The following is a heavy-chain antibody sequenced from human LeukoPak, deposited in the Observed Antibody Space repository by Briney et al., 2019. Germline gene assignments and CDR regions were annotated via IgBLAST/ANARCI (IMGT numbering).Heavy chain of an antibody. CDR1: GFTFSSYA. D-gene: IGHD3-22*01. CDR2: ISGSGGST. CDR3: AKDHYYDSSGSGIY. Sequence: GGSLRLSCAASGFTFSSYAMSWVRQAPGKGLEWVSAISGSGGSTYYADSVKGRFTISRDNSKNTLYLQMNSLRAEDTAVYYCAKDHYYDSSGSGIYWRQGTLVTVSS. J-gene: IGHJ4*02. V-gene: IGHV3-23*01.